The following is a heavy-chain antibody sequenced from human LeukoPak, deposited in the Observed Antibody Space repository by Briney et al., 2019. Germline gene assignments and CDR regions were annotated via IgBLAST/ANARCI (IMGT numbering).Heavy chain of an antibody. CDR3: AIERGYSYGYPFDY. Sequence: SVKVSCKASGGTFSSYAISWVRQAPGQGLEWTGGIIPIFGTANYAQKFQGRVTITADESTSTAYMELSSLRSEDTAVYYCAIERGYSYGYPFDYWGQGTLVTVSS. V-gene: IGHV1-69*13. J-gene: IGHJ4*02. D-gene: IGHD5-18*01. CDR2: IIPIFGTA. CDR1: GGTFSSYA.